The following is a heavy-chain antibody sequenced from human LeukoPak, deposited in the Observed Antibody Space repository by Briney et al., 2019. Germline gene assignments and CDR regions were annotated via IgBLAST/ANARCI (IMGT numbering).Heavy chain of an antibody. CDR3: ARARRLWFGELLS. D-gene: IGHD3-10*01. CDR2: INHSGST. V-gene: IGHV4-34*01. CDR1: GYSISSGYY. Sequence: SETLSLTCAVSGYSISSGYYWSWIRQPPGKGLEWIGEINHSGSTNYNPSLKSRVTISVDTSKNQFSLKLSSVTAADTAVYYCARARRLWFGELLSWGQGTLVTVSS. J-gene: IGHJ5*02.